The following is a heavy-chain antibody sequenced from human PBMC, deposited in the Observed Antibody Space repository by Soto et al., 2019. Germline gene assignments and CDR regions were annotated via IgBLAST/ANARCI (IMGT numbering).Heavy chain of an antibody. CDR2: INSDGSST. D-gene: IGHD3-22*01. CDR1: GFTFSSYW. Sequence: GGSLRLSCAASGFTFSSYWMHWVRQAPGKGLVWVSRINSDGSSTSYADSVKGRFTISRDNAKNTLYLQMNSLRAEDTAVYYCARDRPYYYDSSGLGVWGQGTTVTVSS. V-gene: IGHV3-74*01. J-gene: IGHJ6*02. CDR3: ARDRPYYYDSSGLGV.